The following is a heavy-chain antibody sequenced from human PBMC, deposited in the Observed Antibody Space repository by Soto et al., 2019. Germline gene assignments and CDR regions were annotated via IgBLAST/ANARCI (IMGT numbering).Heavy chain of an antibody. CDR2: IYHSGST. Sequence: NPSETLSLTCAVSGGSISSGGYSWSWIRQPPGKGLEWIGYIYHSGSTYYNPSLKSRVTISVDRSKNQFSLKLSSVTAADTAVYYCARDRYYYDSSGYRAEYFQHWGQGTLVTSPQ. CDR1: GGSISSGGYS. V-gene: IGHV4-30-2*01. CDR3: ARDRYYYDSSGYRAEYFQH. J-gene: IGHJ1*01. D-gene: IGHD3-22*01.